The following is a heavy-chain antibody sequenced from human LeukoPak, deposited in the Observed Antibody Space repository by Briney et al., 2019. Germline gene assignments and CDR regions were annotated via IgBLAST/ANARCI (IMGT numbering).Heavy chain of an antibody. J-gene: IGHJ4*02. CDR1: GGTFSSYA. CDR2: IIPIFGTA. V-gene: IGHV1-69*13. CDR3: ARAMVRGVRYFDY. Sequence: ASVKVSCKASGGTFSSYAISWVRQAPGQGLEWMGGIIPIFGTANYAQKFQGRVTITADEPTSTAYMELSSLRSEDTAVYYCARAMVRGVRYFDYWGQGTLVTVSS. D-gene: IGHD3-10*01.